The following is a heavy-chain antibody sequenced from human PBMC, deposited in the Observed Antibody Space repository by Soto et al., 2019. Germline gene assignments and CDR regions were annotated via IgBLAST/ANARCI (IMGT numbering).Heavy chain of an antibody. CDR3: TRGRGYYGDYVNNWFDP. J-gene: IGHJ5*02. V-gene: IGHV3-73*02. Sequence: EVQLVESGGGLVQPGGSLKLSCAASGFTFSGSAMHWVRQASGKGLEWVGRIRSKANSYATAYAASVKGRFTISRDDSKNTAYLQMNSLKTEDTAVYYCTRGRGYYGDYVNNWFDPWGQGTLVTVSS. CDR1: GFTFSGSA. CDR2: IRSKANSYAT. D-gene: IGHD4-17*01.